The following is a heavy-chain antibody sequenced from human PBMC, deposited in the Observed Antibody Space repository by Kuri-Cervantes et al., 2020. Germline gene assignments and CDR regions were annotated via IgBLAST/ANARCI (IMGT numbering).Heavy chain of an antibody. V-gene: IGHV3-33*03. CDR1: GFTYSNYG. Sequence: GESLKISCAASGFTYSNYGMHWVRQAPGKGLEWVAVIWHDGSNREYADSVKGRFTVFRGNSKNSLYLQMNSLRAEDTAVYYCAKDNVTLVRGSGPDFYYYYLDVWGKGTTVTVSS. CDR2: IWHDGSNR. D-gene: IGHD3-10*01. CDR3: AKDNVTLVRGSGPDFYYYYLDV. J-gene: IGHJ6*03.